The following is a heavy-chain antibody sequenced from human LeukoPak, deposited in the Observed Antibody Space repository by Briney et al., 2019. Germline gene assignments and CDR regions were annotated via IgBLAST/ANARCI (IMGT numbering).Heavy chain of an antibody. CDR3: AARDYYDSSGDYYFDY. CDR2: IYPGDSDT. D-gene: IGHD3-22*01. Sequence: GESLQISCKGSGYSFTSYWIGWVRQMPGKGLEWMGIIYPGDSDTRYSPSFQGQVTISADKSISTAYLQWSSLKASDTAMYYCAARDYYDSSGDYYFDYWGQGTLVTVSS. J-gene: IGHJ4*02. CDR1: GYSFTSYW. V-gene: IGHV5-51*01.